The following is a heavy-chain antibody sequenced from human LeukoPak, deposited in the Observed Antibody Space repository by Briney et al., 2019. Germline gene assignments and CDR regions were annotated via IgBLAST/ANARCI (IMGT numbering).Heavy chain of an antibody. J-gene: IGHJ4*02. CDR2: ISGSGGST. D-gene: IGHD6-19*01. Sequence: GGSLRLPCAASGFTFSSYAMSWVRQAPGKGLEWVSAISGSGGSTYYADSVKGRFTISRDNSKNTLYLQMNSLRAEDTAVYYCAKTSSVLAVAGTFDYWGQGTLVTVSS. CDR1: GFTFSSYA. CDR3: AKTSSVLAVAGTFDY. V-gene: IGHV3-23*01.